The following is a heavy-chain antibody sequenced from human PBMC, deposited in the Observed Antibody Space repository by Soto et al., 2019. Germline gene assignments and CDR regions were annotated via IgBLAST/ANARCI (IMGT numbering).Heavy chain of an antibody. D-gene: IGHD3-22*01. J-gene: IGHJ4*02. CDR1: GGSISSYY. V-gene: IGHV4-59*01. CDR2: IYYSGST. Sequence: SETLSLTCPVSGGSISSYYWSWIRQPPGKGLEWIGYIYYSGSTNYNPSLKSRVTISVDTSKNQFSLKLSSVTAADTAVYYCARGANYYDSSGYYCYFDYWGQGTLVTVSS. CDR3: ARGANYYDSSGYYCYFDY.